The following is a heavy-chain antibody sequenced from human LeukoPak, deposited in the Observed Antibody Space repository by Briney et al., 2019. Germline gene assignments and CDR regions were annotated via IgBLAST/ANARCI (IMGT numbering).Heavy chain of an antibody. D-gene: IGHD6-19*01. CDR3: ARLAVAAVYYYYGMDV. CDR1: GGSISSYY. V-gene: IGHV4-59*08. Sequence: SGTLSLTCTVSGGSISSYYWSWVRQPPGKGLEWVGYIYYSGSTNYNPSLKSRVTISVDTSKNQFSLKLSSVTAADTAVYYCARLAVAAVYYYYGMDVWGQGTTVTVSS. CDR2: IYYSGST. J-gene: IGHJ6*02.